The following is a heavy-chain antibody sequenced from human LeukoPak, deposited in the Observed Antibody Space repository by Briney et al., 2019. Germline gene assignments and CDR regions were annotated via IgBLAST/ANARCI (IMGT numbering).Heavy chain of an antibody. CDR3: ARGEGYCSSTSCYRGGSWFDP. D-gene: IGHD2-2*02. V-gene: IGHV1-8*01. CDR2: MNPNSGNT. Sequence: ASVKVSCKASGYTFIDYDINWVRQATGQGLEWMGWMNPNSGNTGYAQKFQGRVTMTRNTSISTAYMELSSLRSEDTAVYYCARGEGYCSSTSCYRGGSWFDPWGQGTLVTVSS. J-gene: IGHJ5*02. CDR1: GYTFIDYD.